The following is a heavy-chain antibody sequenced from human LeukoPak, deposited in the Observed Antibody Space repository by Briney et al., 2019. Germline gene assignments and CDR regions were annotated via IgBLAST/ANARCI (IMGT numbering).Heavy chain of an antibody. D-gene: IGHD1-26*01. CDR1: GGSFGGYY. CDR2: INHSGST. CDR3: ARGWELLQSYYYYMDV. J-gene: IGHJ6*03. Sequence: PSETLSLTCAVYGGSFGGYYWSWIRQPPGKGLEWIGEINHSGSTNYNPSLKSRVTISVDTSKNQFSLKLSSVTAADTAVYYCARGWELLQSYYYYMDVWGKGTTVTVSS. V-gene: IGHV4-34*01.